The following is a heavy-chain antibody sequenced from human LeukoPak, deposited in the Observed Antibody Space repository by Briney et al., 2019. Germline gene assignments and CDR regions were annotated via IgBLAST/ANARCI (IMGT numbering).Heavy chain of an antibody. D-gene: IGHD2-2*01. V-gene: IGHV1-69*13. CDR3: ARDSVPAATTPDAFDI. Sequence: GASVKVSCKASGGTISSYAISWVRQAPGQGLEWMGGIIPIFGTANYAQKFQGRVTITADESTSTAYMELSSLRSEDTAVYYCARDSVPAATTPDAFDIWGQGTMVTVSS. CDR1: GGTISSYA. CDR2: IIPIFGTA. J-gene: IGHJ3*02.